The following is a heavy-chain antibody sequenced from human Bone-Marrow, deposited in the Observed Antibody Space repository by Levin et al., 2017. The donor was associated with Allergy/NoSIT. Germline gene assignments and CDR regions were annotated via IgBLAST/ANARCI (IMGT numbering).Heavy chain of an antibody. J-gene: IGHJ5*01. CDR1: GYTFNTFA. CDR3: ARSGALVNGRNWFDF. CDR2: INGGNGNT. Sequence: ASVKVSCKASGYTFNTFAMHWVRQAPGHSLEWMGWINGGNGNTKYAQKFQARVAITRDTSATTVYMELSSLTFEDAAIYYCARSGALVNGRNWFDFWGQGTLVSVAA. V-gene: IGHV1-3*01. D-gene: IGHD6-25*01.